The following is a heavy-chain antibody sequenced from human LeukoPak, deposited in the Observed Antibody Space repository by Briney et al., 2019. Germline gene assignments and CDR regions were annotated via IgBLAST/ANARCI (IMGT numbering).Heavy chain of an antibody. CDR3: ARDHPYCSGGSCDSAEAEYFQH. D-gene: IGHD2-15*01. Sequence: ASVKVSCKASGYTFTSYGISWVRQAPGQGLEWMRWISAYNGNTNYAQKLQGRVTMTTDTSTSTAYMELRSLRSDDTAVYYCARDHPYCSGGSCDSAEAEYFQHWGQGTLVTVSS. V-gene: IGHV1-18*01. CDR2: ISAYNGNT. J-gene: IGHJ1*01. CDR1: GYTFTSYG.